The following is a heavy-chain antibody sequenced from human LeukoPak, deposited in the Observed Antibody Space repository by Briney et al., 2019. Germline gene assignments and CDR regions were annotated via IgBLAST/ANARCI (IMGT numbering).Heavy chain of an antibody. Sequence: GGSLRLSCAASGFTFSSYAMSWVRQAPGKGLEWVSAITGNGGSTYYADSVKGRFTISRDNSKNTLYLQMNSLRAEDTAVYYCAKRSRRLTVVRGVPREDVWGQGTSVTVSS. CDR2: ITGNGGST. D-gene: IGHD3-10*01. CDR1: GFTFSSYA. CDR3: AKRSRRLTVVRGVPREDV. V-gene: IGHV3-23*01. J-gene: IGHJ6*02.